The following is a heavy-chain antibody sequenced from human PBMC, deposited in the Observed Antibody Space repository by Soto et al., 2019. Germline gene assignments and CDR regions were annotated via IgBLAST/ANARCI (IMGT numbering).Heavy chain of an antibody. CDR2: IYYSGST. V-gene: IGHV4-30-4*01. J-gene: IGHJ4*02. CDR1: GGSISSGDYY. Sequence: SETLSLTCTVSGGSISSGDYYWSWIRQPPGKGLEWIGYIYYSGSTYYNPSLKSRVTISVDTSKNQFSLKLSSVTAADTAVYYCATYYYDSSGYYYFDYWGQGTLVTVSS. CDR3: ATYYYDSSGYYYFDY. D-gene: IGHD3-22*01.